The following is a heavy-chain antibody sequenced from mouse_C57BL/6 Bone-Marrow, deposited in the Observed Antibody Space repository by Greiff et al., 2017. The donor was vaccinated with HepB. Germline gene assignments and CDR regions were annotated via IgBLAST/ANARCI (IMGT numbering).Heavy chain of an antibody. D-gene: IGHD1-1*01. CDR3: ASYYYGSSLRAMDY. V-gene: IGHV1-80*01. CDR2: IYPGDGDT. CDR1: GYAFSSYW. Sequence: VQLVESGAELVKPGASVKISCKASGYAFSSYWMNWVKQRPGKGLEWIGQIYPGDGDTNYNGKFKGKATLTADKSSSTAYMQLSSLTSEDSAVYFCASYYYGSSLRAMDYWGQGTSVTVSS. J-gene: IGHJ4*01.